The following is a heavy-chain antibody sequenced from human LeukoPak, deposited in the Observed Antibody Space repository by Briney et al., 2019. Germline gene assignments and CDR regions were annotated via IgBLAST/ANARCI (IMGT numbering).Heavy chain of an antibody. V-gene: IGHV4-59*08. CDR1: GGSISSYY. J-gene: IGHJ3*02. Sequence: SETLSLTCTVSGGSISSYYWSWIRQPPGKGLEWIGYIDYSGSTNYNPSLKSRVTISVDTSKNQFSLKLSSVTAADTAVYYCARHITRYSYGLVNAFDIWGQGTMVTVSS. D-gene: IGHD5-18*01. CDR2: IDYSGST. CDR3: ARHITRYSYGLVNAFDI.